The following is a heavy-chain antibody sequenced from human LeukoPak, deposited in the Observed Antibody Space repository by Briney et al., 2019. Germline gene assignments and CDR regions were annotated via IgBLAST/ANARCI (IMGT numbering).Heavy chain of an antibody. CDR1: GDSVSSNTTA. J-gene: IGHJ3*01. Sequence: SQTLSLTCAISGDSVSSNTTACNWIRQSPSRGLEWLGRTYYRSKWYNDYAISVKSRITIDPDTSKNHFSLQLNSVTAEDTAVYYCVRGGQGDGYSADEAFDFWGQGTVVTVSS. CDR3: VRGGQGDGYSADEAFDF. V-gene: IGHV6-1*01. D-gene: IGHD5-24*01. CDR2: TYYRSKWYN.